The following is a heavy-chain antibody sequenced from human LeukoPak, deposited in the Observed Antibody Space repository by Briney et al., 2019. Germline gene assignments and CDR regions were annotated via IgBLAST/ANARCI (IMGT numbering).Heavy chain of an antibody. Sequence: ASVKVSCKASGYIFTGYYIHWVRQAPGQGLEWMGWINPHSGGTNYAQKFQSRVTMTRDTSISTAYMEISRLRSDDTAVYYCARGDIYGDYAYWGQGTLVTVSS. V-gene: IGHV1-2*02. D-gene: IGHD4-17*01. CDR2: INPHSGGT. CDR3: ARGDIYGDYAY. J-gene: IGHJ4*02. CDR1: GYIFTGYY.